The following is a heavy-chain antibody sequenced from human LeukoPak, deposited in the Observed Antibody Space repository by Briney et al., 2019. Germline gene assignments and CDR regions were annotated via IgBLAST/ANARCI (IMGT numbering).Heavy chain of an antibody. D-gene: IGHD3-22*01. CDR1: GFTVSSNY. Sequence: PGGSLRLSCAASGFTVSSNYMSWVRQAPGKGLEWVSVIYSGGSTYYPDSVKGRFTISRDNSKNTLYLQMNSLRAEDTAVYYCAREDYYDSLSWGQGTLVTVSS. J-gene: IGHJ4*02. CDR2: IYSGGST. V-gene: IGHV3-53*01. CDR3: AREDYYDSLS.